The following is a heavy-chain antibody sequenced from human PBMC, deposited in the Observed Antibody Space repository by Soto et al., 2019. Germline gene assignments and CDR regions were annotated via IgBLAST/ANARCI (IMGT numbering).Heavy chain of an antibody. Sequence: QVQLQESGPRLVKPSETLSLTCSVSGASLKNSWWTWIRQAPGTSPEFVGYINNKGDANYNPSLESRVTISLDTPNNQLSLELRSVTAADTAVYFCAKGSLVYESWGQGVLVTVSS. CDR1: GASLKNSW. CDR3: AKGSLVYES. CDR2: INNKGDA. V-gene: IGHV4-59*12. D-gene: IGHD3-22*01. J-gene: IGHJ4*02.